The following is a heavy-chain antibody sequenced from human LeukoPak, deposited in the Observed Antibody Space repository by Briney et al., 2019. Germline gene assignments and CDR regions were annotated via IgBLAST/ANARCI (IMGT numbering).Heavy chain of an antibody. Sequence: ASVKVSCKASGYTFTSYYMHWVRQAPGQGLEWMGIVNPSGGSTSYAQKFQGRVTMTRDTSTSTVYMELSSLRSEDTAVYYCARANDFWSGYYRRMENYYYGMDVWGQGTTVTVSS. V-gene: IGHV1-46*01. CDR1: GYTFTSYY. D-gene: IGHD3-3*01. CDR2: VNPSGGST. J-gene: IGHJ6*02. CDR3: ARANDFWSGYYRRMENYYYGMDV.